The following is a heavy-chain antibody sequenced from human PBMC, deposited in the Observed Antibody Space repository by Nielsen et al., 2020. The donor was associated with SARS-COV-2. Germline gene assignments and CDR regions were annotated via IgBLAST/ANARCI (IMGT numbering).Heavy chain of an antibody. J-gene: IGHJ6*02. CDR3: ARRAAAGTETYYYYGMDV. D-gene: IGHD6-13*01. V-gene: IGHV4-4*02. Sequence: SETLSLTCAVSGGSISSSNWWSWVRQPPGKGLEWIGEIYHSGSTNYNPSLKSRVTISVDKSKNQFSLKLSSVTAADTAVYYCARRAAAGTETYYYYGMDVWGQGTTVTVSS. CDR1: GGSISSSNW. CDR2: IYHSGST.